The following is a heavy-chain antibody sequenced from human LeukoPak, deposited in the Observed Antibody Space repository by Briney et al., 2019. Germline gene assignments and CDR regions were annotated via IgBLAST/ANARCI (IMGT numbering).Heavy chain of an antibody. CDR2: INPNSGGT. D-gene: IGHD3-22*01. J-gene: IGHJ4*02. CDR1: GYTFTGYY. V-gene: IGHV1-2*02. CDR3: ARETSNYYDSSGSEPPDY. Sequence: GASVKVSCKASGYTFTGYYMHWVRQAPGQGLEWMGWINPNSGGTNYAQKFQGRVTMTRDTSISTAYMELSRLRSDDTAVYYCARETSNYYDSSGSEPPDYWGQGTLVTASS.